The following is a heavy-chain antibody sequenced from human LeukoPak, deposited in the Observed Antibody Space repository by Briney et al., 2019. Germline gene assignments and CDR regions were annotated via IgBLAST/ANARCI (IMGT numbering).Heavy chain of an antibody. CDR1: GGSISSGGYY. V-gene: IGHV4-31*03. J-gene: IGHJ4*02. CDR2: IYYSGST. Sequence: SETLSLTCTVSGGSISSGGYYWSWIRQHPGKGLEWIGYIYYSGSTYYSPSLKSRVTISVDTSKNQFSLKLSSVTAADTAVYYCARGSSHYDILTGYYVYYFDYWGQGTLVTVSS. CDR3: ARGSSHYDILTGYYVYYFDY. D-gene: IGHD3-9*01.